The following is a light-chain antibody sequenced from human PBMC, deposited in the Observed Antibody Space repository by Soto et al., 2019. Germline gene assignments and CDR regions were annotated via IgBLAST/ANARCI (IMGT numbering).Light chain of an antibody. J-gene: IGKJ1*01. CDR2: DVS. CDR1: QSVSSW. V-gene: IGKV1-5*01. CDR3: QQTYNSPWT. Sequence: DSQMTQSPSTLSASVGDRVTITCRAIQSVSSWLAWYQQKPGKAPKLLIYDVSSLESGVPSRFSGSGSGTEFTLTISSLQPEDFATYFCQQTYNSPWTFGQGTKVDIK.